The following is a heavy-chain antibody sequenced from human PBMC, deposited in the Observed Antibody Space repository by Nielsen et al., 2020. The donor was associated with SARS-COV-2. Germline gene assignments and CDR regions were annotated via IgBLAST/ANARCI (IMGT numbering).Heavy chain of an antibody. J-gene: IGHJ4*02. D-gene: IGHD7-27*01. CDR1: GDSISSSNW. CDR3: ARDCSCGLGSSPSYYFDY. V-gene: IGHV4-4*02. Sequence: SETLSLTCAVSGDSISSSNWWSWVRQPPGKGLEWIGEIYHTGTTNYNPSLKSRVTISVDKSKNQFSLKLSSVTAADTAVYYCARDCSCGLGSSPSYYFDYWGQGTLVTVSS. CDR2: IYHTGTT.